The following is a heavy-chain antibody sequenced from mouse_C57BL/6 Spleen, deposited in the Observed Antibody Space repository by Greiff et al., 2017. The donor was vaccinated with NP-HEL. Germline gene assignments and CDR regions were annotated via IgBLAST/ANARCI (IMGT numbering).Heavy chain of an antibody. CDR3: ARDSNYRYFDV. J-gene: IGHJ1*03. Sequence: EVNVVESGGGLVKPGGSLKLSCAASGFTFSSYAMSWVRQTPEKRLEWVATISDGGSYTYYPDNVKGRFTISRDNAKNNLYLQMSHLKSEDTAMYYCARDSNYRYFDVWGTGTTVTVSS. CDR2: ISDGGSYT. V-gene: IGHV5-4*01. D-gene: IGHD2-5*01. CDR1: GFTFSSYA.